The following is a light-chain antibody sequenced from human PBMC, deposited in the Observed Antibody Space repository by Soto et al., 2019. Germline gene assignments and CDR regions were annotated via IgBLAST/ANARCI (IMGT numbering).Light chain of an antibody. CDR1: QSVSSSH. V-gene: IGKV3-20*01. Sequence: EIVLTPAPATLSLYTGERATLSCRASQSVSSSHLAWYQQRPGQAPRLLIYGASSRATGIPDRFSGSGSGTDFTLTISRLEPEDFAVYYCQQYGSSPTTFGQGTKV. CDR2: GAS. J-gene: IGKJ1*01. CDR3: QQYGSSPTT.